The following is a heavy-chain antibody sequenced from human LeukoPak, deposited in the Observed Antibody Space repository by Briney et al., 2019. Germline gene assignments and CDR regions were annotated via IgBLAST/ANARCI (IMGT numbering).Heavy chain of an antibody. V-gene: IGHV3-30*04. J-gene: IGHJ4*01. CDR2: ISFDGAHQ. Sequence: GGSQRLSCAASGFSFSSYNMDWVRQAPGKGLEWVAAISFDGAHQHYTDSVKGRLTISRDNSNNTLSLQMSSLRPEDTAVYYCTTIHHWGQGARVTVSS. CDR1: GFSFSSYN. CDR3: TTIHH.